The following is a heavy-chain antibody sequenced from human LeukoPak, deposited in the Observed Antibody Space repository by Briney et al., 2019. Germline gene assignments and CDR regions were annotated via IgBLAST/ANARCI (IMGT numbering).Heavy chain of an antibody. Sequence: SETLSLTCAVYGGSFSGYYWSWIRQPPGKGLEWIGEINHSGSTNYNPSLKSQVTISVDTSKNQFTLRLSSVTAADTAVYFCARHYYYYYMDVWGKGTTVTVSS. V-gene: IGHV4-34*01. CDR3: ARHYYYYYMDV. CDR1: GGSFSGYY. J-gene: IGHJ6*03. CDR2: INHSGST.